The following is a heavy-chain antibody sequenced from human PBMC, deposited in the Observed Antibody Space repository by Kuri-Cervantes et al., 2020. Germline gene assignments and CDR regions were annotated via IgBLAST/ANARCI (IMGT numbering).Heavy chain of an antibody. CDR2: ISSSSSYI. V-gene: IGHV3-21*01. D-gene: IGHD3-22*01. CDR1: GFTFSSYS. Sequence: GGSLRLSCAASGFTFSSYSMNWVRQAPGKGLEWVSSISSSSSYIYYADSVKGRFTISRDNAKNSLFPQMNSLRAEDTAVYYCASHGYYDSNGFYEYFQYWGQGTLVTVSS. J-gene: IGHJ1*01. CDR3: ASHGYYDSNGFYEYFQY.